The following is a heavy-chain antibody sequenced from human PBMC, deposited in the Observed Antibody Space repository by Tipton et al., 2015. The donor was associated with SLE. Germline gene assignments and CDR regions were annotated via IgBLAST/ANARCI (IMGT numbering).Heavy chain of an antibody. CDR1: GGSFSGYY. V-gene: IGHV4-34*01. J-gene: IGHJ4*02. CDR2: INHSGST. D-gene: IGHD3-3*01. CDR3: ARPPDDFWSGYYWHY. Sequence: TLSLTCAVYGGSFSGYYWSWIRQPPGKGLEWIGEINHSGSTNYNPSLKSRVTISVDRSKNQFSLKLSSVTAADTAVYYCARPPDDFWSGYYWHYWGQGTLVTVSS.